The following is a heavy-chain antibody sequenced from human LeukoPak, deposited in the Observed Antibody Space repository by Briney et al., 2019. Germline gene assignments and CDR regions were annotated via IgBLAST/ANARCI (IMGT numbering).Heavy chain of an antibody. CDR1: GFTFSSYE. CDR2: ISSSGSTI. D-gene: IGHD3-22*01. Sequence: GGSLRRSCSASGFTFSSYEMNWVRQAPGKGLEWVLYISSSGSTIYYADSVKGRFTISRDNAKNSLYLQMNSLRAEDTAVYYCARAMYYYDSSGYYPTYYFDYWGQGTLVTVSS. CDR3: ARAMYYYDSSGYYPTYYFDY. V-gene: IGHV3-48*03. J-gene: IGHJ4*02.